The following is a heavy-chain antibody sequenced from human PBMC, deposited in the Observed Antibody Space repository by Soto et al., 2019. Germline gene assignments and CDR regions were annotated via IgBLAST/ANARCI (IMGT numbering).Heavy chain of an antibody. CDR2: VTVTGETT. D-gene: IGHD3-16*01. J-gene: IGHJ6*03. V-gene: IGHV3-23*01. Sequence: EVQLLESGGGLVQPGGSLRLSCAASGFSFSNYAVPWVRQAPGKGLEWVSSVTVTGETTYYADSVKGRFTMSRDNSKSTLYLQMNSLRAGDTAVYHCARNGCSYAACYPYSFYGDVWGKGTTVTVSS. CDR1: GFSFSNYA. CDR3: ARNGCSYAACYPYSFYGDV.